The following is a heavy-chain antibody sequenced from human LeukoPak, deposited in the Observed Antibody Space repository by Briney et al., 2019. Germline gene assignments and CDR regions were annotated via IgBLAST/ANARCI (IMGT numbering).Heavy chain of an antibody. J-gene: IGHJ4*02. V-gene: IGHV3-30-3*01. CDR1: GGIFSNYA. D-gene: IGHD3-22*01. Sequence: PGGSLRLSCAASGGIFSNYAMHWVRQAPGKGLEWVAVISHDGSNKYHADSVKGRFTISRDNSQNMVYLQMNSLRPEDTALYYCEGNNYDISGPHPRDFWGLGTLVTVST. CDR3: EGNNYDISGPHPRDF. CDR2: ISHDGSNK.